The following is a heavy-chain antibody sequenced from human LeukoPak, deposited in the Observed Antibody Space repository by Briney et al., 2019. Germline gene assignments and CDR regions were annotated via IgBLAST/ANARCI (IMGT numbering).Heavy chain of an antibody. Sequence: GRSLRLSCAASGFTFSTYGMHWVRQAPGKGLEWVAIISYDGSNKYYADSVKGRFTISRDNSKNTLYLQMNSLRAEDTAVYYCATLKNDYGGNDADYWGQGTLVTVSS. J-gene: IGHJ4*02. CDR3: ATLKNDYGGNDADY. D-gene: IGHD4-23*01. V-gene: IGHV3-30*03. CDR1: GFTFSTYG. CDR2: ISYDGSNK.